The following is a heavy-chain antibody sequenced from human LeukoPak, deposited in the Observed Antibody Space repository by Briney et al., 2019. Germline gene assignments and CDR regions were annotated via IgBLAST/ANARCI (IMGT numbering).Heavy chain of an antibody. CDR1: GGSISSYY. V-gene: IGHV4-4*07. J-gene: IGHJ2*01. CDR2: IYTSGST. Sequence: SETLSLTCTVSGGSISSYYWSWIRQPAGKGLEWNGRIYTSGSTNYNPSLKSRVTMSVDTSKNQFSLKLSSVAAADTAVYYCARAGYCSSTSCRRDFDLWGRGTLVTVSS. D-gene: IGHD2-2*01. CDR3: ARAGYCSSTSCRRDFDL.